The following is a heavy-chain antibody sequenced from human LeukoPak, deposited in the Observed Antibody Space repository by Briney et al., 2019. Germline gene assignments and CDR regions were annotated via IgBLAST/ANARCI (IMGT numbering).Heavy chain of an antibody. V-gene: IGHV4-31*03. CDR1: GGSISSGGHY. Sequence: SETLSLTCTVSGGSISSGGHYWSWIRQHPGKGLEWIAYISYSGSTYYNPSLKSRIFMSVDTSKNRFSLKLSSVTAADTAVYFCARGAFNYYDTIGYSNDAFDIWGQGTMVTVSS. CDR3: ARGAFNYYDTIGYSNDAFDI. D-gene: IGHD3-22*01. J-gene: IGHJ3*02. CDR2: ISYSGST.